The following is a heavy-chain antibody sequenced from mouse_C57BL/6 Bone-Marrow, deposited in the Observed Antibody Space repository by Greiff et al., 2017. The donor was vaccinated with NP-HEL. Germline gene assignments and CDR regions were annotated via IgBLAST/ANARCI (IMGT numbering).Heavy chain of an antibody. CDR1: GYTFTSYW. Sequence: VQLKQPGAELVKPGASVKLSCKASGYTFTSYWMHWVKQRPGQGLEWIGMIHPNSGSTNYNEKFKSKAALTVDKSSSTAYMQLSSLTSEDSAVYYCATFYYDYDGGSYWGQGTLVTVSA. CDR3: ATFYYDYDGGSY. CDR2: IHPNSGST. D-gene: IGHD2-4*01. V-gene: IGHV1-64*01. J-gene: IGHJ3*01.